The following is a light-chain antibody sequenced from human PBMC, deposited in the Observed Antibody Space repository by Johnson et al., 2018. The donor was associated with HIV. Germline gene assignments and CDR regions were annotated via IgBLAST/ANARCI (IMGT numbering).Light chain of an antibody. Sequence: QYVLTQPPSVSAAPGQRVTISCSGSSSNIGDNYVSWYQQLPGTAPKLLIYENNKRPSGIPDRFSGSKSGTSATLGITGLQTGDEADYYCGTWDSSRSSGLYVFGTGTEVTVL. CDR1: SSNIGDNY. J-gene: IGLJ1*01. CDR3: GTWDSSRSSGLYV. CDR2: ENN. V-gene: IGLV1-51*02.